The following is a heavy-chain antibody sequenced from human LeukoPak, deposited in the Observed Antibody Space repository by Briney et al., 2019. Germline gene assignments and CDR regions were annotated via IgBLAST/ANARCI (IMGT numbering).Heavy chain of an antibody. D-gene: IGHD1-26*01. CDR3: ARDQSGHIAGGTDAFEI. CDR1: GFTFSSYS. J-gene: IGHJ3*02. V-gene: IGHV3-48*04. CDR2: ISGRSSII. Sequence: GGSLRLSCAASGFTFSSYSMSWVRQAPGKGPEWVSYISGRSSIIYYADSVKGRFTISRDNAKNSLYLQMTDLRAEDTAVYYCARDQSGHIAGGTDAFEIWGQGTMVTVSS.